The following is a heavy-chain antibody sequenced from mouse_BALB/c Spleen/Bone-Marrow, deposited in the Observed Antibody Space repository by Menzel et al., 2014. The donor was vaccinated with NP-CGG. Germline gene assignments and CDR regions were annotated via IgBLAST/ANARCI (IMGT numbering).Heavy chain of an antibody. V-gene: IGHV1-5*01. J-gene: IGHJ2*01. D-gene: IGHD1-2*01. CDR3: TRRTATLDY. CDR2: IYPGDSDT. Sequence: VHLQQPGTVLARPGASVKMSCKASGYSFTSYWIHWVKQRPGQGLEWIGAIYPGDSDTSFNQKFKDKAKLTAVTSASTAYMELSSLTNEDSAVYYCTRRTATLDYWGQGTTLTVSS. CDR1: GYSFTSYW.